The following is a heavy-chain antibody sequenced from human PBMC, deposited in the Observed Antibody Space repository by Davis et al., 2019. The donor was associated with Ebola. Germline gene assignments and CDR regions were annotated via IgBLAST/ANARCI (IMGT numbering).Heavy chain of an antibody. D-gene: IGHD1-1*01. CDR1: GFTFSNYG. CDR3: AKDLKTGSWNGFDY. Sequence: PGGSLRLSCAASGFTFSNYGMSWARQAPGKGLEWVSSISGSGSRIYYADSVKGRFTISRDTFKNTLDLQMSSLRAEDTAVYYCAKDLKTGSWNGFDYWGQGTLVTVSS. CDR2: ISGSGSRI. J-gene: IGHJ4*02. V-gene: IGHV3-23*01.